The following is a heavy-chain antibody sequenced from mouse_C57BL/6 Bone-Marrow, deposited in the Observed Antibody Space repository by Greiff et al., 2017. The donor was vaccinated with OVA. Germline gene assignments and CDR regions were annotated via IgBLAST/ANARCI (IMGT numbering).Heavy chain of an antibody. CDR1: GYTFTSYW. V-gene: IGHV1-64*01. Sequence: QVQLQQPGAELVKPGASVKLPCKASGYTFTSYWMHWVKQRPGQGLEWIGMIHPNSGSTNYNEKFKSKATLTVDKSSSTAYMQLSSLTSEDSAVYYCARTLPGAMDYWGQGTSVTVSS. CDR3: ARTLPGAMDY. CDR2: IHPNSGST. J-gene: IGHJ4*01.